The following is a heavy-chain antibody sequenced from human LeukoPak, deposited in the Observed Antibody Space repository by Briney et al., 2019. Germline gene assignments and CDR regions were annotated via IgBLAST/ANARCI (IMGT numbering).Heavy chain of an antibody. V-gene: IGHV3-23*01. CDR1: GFTFSSYA. J-gene: IGHJ3*02. CDR3: AKFTTMIVVGAFDI. CDR2: ISGSGGST. Sequence: GGSLRLSCAASGFTFSSYAMSWVRQAPGKGLEWVSAISGSGGSTYYADSVKGRFTISRDNSKNTVYVQMNSLRAEDTAVYYCAKFTTMIVVGAFDIWGQGTMVTVSS. D-gene: IGHD3-22*01.